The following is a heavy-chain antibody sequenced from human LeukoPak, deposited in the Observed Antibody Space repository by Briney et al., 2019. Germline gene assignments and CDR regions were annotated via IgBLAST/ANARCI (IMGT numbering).Heavy chain of an antibody. Sequence: SETLSLTCTVSGGSISSGGYYWSWIRQHPGKGLEWIGYIYYSGSTYYNPSLKSRVTISVDTSKNQFSLKLSSVTAADTAVYYCAREWASMIVVGLDAFDIWGQGTMVTVSS. J-gene: IGHJ3*02. CDR2: IYYSGST. D-gene: IGHD3-22*01. CDR3: AREWASMIVVGLDAFDI. CDR1: GGSISSGGYY. V-gene: IGHV4-31*03.